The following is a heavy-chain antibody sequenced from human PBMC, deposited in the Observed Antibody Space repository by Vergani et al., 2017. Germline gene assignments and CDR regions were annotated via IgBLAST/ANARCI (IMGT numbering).Heavy chain of an antibody. D-gene: IGHD6-13*01. V-gene: IGHV1-3*01. J-gene: IGHJ4*02. CDR3: ARGIAAAGTLFDY. Sequence: QVQLVQSGAEVKKPGASVKVSCKASGYTFTSYAMHWVRQAPGQRLEWMGWINAGNGNTKYSQKFQGRVTITRDTSASTAYMERSSLRSEDTAVYYCARGIAAAGTLFDYWGQGTLVTVSS. CDR1: GYTFTSYA. CDR2: INAGNGNT.